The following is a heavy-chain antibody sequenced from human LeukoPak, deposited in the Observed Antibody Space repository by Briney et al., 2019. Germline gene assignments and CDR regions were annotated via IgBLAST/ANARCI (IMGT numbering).Heavy chain of an antibody. CDR2: IIPIFGTA. J-gene: IGHJ6*03. V-gene: IGHV1-69*13. CDR3: ARVLAATSGYYYYYYMDV. CDR1: GGTFSSYA. D-gene: IGHD2-15*01. Sequence: SVKVSCKASGGTFSSYAISWVRQAPGQGLEWMGGIIPIFGTANYAQKFQGRVTITADESTSTAYMELSSLRSEDTAVYYCARVLAATSGYYYYYYMDVWGKGTTVTVSS.